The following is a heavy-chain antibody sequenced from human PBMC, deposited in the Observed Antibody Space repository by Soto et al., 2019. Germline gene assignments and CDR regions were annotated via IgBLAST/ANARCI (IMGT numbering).Heavy chain of an antibody. CDR2: FSLSGTT. J-gene: IGHJ4*02. Sequence: PSETLSLTCTVSGASITGSSYWSWIRQPAGKGLEWIGRFSLSGTTNYNPSLRGRVTMSADLSKNQFSLRLTSVTAAYTALYYCARGMTPLGAPAWYYFDSWGQGTLVTVSS. V-gene: IGHV4-4*07. D-gene: IGHD2-15*01. CDR1: GASITGSSY. CDR3: ARGMTPLGAPAWYYFDS.